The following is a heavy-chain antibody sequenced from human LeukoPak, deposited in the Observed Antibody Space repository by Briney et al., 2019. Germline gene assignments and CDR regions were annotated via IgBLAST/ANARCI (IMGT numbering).Heavy chain of an antibody. CDR2: INHSGST. CDR3: ARGVTTVTTSQYYFDY. V-gene: IGHV4-34*01. CDR1: GGSFSVYY. D-gene: IGHD4-17*01. Sequence: SETLSLTCAVYGGSFSVYYWSWIRQPPGKGLEWIGEINHSGSTNYNPSLKSRVTISVDTSKNQFSLKLSSVTAADTAVYYCARGVTTVTTSQYYFDYWGQGTLVTVSS. J-gene: IGHJ4*02.